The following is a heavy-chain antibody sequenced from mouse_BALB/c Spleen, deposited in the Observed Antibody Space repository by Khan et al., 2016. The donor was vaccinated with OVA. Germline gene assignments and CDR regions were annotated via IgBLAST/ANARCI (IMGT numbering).Heavy chain of an antibody. CDR2: ISYSGNT. V-gene: IGHV3-2*02. CDR1: GYSITSDYA. D-gene: IGHD2-10*02. J-gene: IGHJ2*01. CDR3: ARVYGGDFDY. Sequence: EVQLQESGPGLVKPSQSLSLTCTVTGYSITSDYAWNWIRQFPGNKLEWMGFISYSGNTKYNPSLKSRISVTRDTSKNQCFLQLNSVTTEDTATYYCARVYGGDFDYWGQGTTLTVSS.